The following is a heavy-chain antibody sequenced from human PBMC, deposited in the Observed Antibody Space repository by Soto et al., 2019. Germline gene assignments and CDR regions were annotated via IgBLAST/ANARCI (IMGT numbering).Heavy chain of an antibody. CDR3: ARDRRYYESSGALEI. D-gene: IGHD3-22*01. V-gene: IGHV1-2*02. CDR1: GYTFTGFY. J-gene: IGHJ3*02. Sequence: DSVKVSCKTSGYTFTGFYLHWVRQAPGQGLEWMGWINPNTGDSSYAQKFQGRVTMTRDMCISTAYMDLSSLTFDDTAVYYCARDRRYYESSGALEIWGQGTMVTVSS. CDR2: INPNTGDS.